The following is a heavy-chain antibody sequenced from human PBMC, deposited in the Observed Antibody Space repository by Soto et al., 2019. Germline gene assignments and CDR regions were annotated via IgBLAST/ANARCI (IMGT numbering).Heavy chain of an antibody. Sequence: PGWSMRLSCAASGFTFSSYWMSWVRQAPGKGLEWVANIKQDGSEKYYVDSVKGRFTISRDNAKNSLYLQMNSLRAEDTAVYYCARGDIVVVPAAVDVWGQGTTVTVFS. CDR2: IKQDGSEK. CDR3: ARGDIVVVPAAVDV. D-gene: IGHD2-2*01. V-gene: IGHV3-7*01. J-gene: IGHJ6*02. CDR1: GFTFSSYW.